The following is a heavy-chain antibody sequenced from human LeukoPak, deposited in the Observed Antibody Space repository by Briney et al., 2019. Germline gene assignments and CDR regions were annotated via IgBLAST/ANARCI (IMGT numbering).Heavy chain of an antibody. D-gene: IGHD2-21*01. CDR1: GFNSRGYA. V-gene: IGHV3-23*01. J-gene: IGHJ6*02. Sequence: GGSLRLSCAASGFNSRGYAMSWVRQAPGKGLEWVSAISGSGGRAHYADSVRGRFTISRDNSQNTLQLQMNSLRAEDTAVYYCAKEVVMGETNYYYYGMDVWGQGTTVTVSS. CDR2: ISGSGGRA. CDR3: AKEVVMGETNYYYYGMDV.